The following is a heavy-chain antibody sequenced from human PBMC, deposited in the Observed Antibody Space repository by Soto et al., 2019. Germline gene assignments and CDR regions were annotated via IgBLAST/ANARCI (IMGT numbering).Heavy chain of an antibody. V-gene: IGHV5-51*01. Sequence: ESLKTSFQGSGYAFSSYWIAWVRQMPGKGLEWMGIIYPGDSDTRYSPSFQGQVTISVDKSITTAYLQWSSLKASDTAMYYCARGYCTATICDPWFDPWGQGTLVTVSS. D-gene: IGHD2-8*02. CDR3: ARGYCTATICDPWFDP. J-gene: IGHJ5*02. CDR2: IYPGDSDT. CDR1: GYAFSSYW.